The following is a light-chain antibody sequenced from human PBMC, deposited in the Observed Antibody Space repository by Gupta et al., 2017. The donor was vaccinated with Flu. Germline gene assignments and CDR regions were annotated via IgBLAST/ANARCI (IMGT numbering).Light chain of an antibody. Sequence: EMVMTQSPATLSVPPGERATLSCRASQSVGSNLAWYQQKRGQAPRLLIYAASTRATGIPARFSGSGYGTEFTLTISSRQLEDFAVYYCQQYTAWPPFTFGHGTKVGIK. CDR3: QQYTAWPPFT. V-gene: IGKV3-15*01. CDR2: AAS. J-gene: IGKJ3*01. CDR1: QSVGSN.